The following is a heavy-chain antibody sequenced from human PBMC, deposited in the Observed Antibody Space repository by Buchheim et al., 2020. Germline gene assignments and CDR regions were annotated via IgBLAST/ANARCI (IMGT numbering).Heavy chain of an antibody. Sequence: EVQLLESGGGLVQPGGSLRLSCAVSGFTFSNFAMSWVRQAPGKGLEWVSTISGSGGSTYYADSVKGRLTISRDNSKNTLYLQMNSLRVEDTAVYYCAKGFYDYAWGHFDYWGQGTL. CDR3: AKGFYDYAWGHFDY. J-gene: IGHJ4*02. CDR1: GFTFSNFA. V-gene: IGHV3-23*01. CDR2: ISGSGGST. D-gene: IGHD3-16*01.